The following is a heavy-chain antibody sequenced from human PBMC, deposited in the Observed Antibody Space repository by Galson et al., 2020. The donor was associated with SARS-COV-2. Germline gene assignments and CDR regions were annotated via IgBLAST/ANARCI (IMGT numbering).Heavy chain of an antibody. D-gene: IGHD6-13*01. CDR3: ARDRSSSWSQYYYGMDV. CDR2: INPNSGGT. Sequence: ASVKVSCKASGYTFTGYYMHWVRQAPGQGLEWMGWINPNSGGTNYAQKFQGRVTMTRDTSISTAYMELSRLRSDDTAVYYCARDRSSSWSQYYYGMDVWGQGTTVTVSS. CDR1: GYTFTGYY. J-gene: IGHJ6*02. V-gene: IGHV1-2*02.